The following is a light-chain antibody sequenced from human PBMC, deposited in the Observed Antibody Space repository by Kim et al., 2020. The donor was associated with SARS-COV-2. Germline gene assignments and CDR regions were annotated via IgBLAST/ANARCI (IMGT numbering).Light chain of an antibody. CDR1: QTITNW. CDR3: QQYNSYPYT. Sequence: ASVGDRVTITCRASQTITNWLAWYQQKPGKAPKLLIYDASSLESGVPSRFSGSGSGTEFTLTISSLQPDDFATYYCQQYNSYPYTFGLGTKLEI. CDR2: DAS. J-gene: IGKJ2*01. V-gene: IGKV1-5*01.